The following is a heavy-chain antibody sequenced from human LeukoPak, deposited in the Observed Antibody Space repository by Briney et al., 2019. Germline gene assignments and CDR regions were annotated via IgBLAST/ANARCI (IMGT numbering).Heavy chain of an antibody. D-gene: IGHD5-24*01. CDR2: IYYSGST. CDR1: GGSISSGGYY. V-gene: IGHV4-30-4*08. Sequence: PSQTLSLTCTVSGGSISSGGYYWSWIRQPPGKGLEWIGYIYYSGSTYYNPSLKSRVTISVDTSNNQFSLKLSSVTAADTAVYYCARTRRDGYNPVDYWGQGTLVTVSS. CDR3: ARTRRDGYNPVDY. J-gene: IGHJ4*02.